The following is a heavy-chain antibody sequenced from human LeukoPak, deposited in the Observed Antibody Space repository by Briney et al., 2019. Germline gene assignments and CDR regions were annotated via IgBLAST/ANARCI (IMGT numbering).Heavy chain of an antibody. V-gene: IGHV3-7*01. CDR2: IKQDGSEK. J-gene: IGHJ6*03. CDR1: GFTFSSYW. Sequence: GGSLRLSCAASGFTFSSYWMSWVRQAPGKGLEWVANIKQDGSEKYYVDSVKGRFTISRDNAKNSLYLQMNSLRAEDTAVYYCARADKNVGVHYYYYYYMDVWGKGTTVTVSS. D-gene: IGHD2-2*01. CDR3: ARADKNVGVHYYYYYYMDV.